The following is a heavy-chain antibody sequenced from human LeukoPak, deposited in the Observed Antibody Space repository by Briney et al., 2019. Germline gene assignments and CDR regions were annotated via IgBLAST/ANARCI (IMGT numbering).Heavy chain of an antibody. CDR3: ARVMVEDYYGSGSYYTHYYGMDV. Sequence: GASVKVSCKASGYTFTSYGISWVRQAPGQGLEWMGWIIPIFGTANYAQKLQGRVTMTTDTSTSTAYMELRSLRSDDTAVYYCARVMVEDYYGSGSYYTHYYGMDVWGQGTTVTVSS. D-gene: IGHD3-10*01. J-gene: IGHJ6*02. CDR2: IIPIFGTA. CDR1: GYTFTSYG. V-gene: IGHV1-18*01.